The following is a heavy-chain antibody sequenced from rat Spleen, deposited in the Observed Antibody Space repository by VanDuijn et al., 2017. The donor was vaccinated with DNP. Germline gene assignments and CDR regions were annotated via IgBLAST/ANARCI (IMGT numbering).Heavy chain of an antibody. CDR3: ARPLYRDNYAPPFAY. CDR2: ITTGDDNT. V-gene: IGHV5-31*01. Sequence: EVRLVESGGDLVQPGRSLKLSCIASGFTFNTYWMTWIRQVPGKGLEWVASITTGDDNTYYPDSVKGRFTISRNNAKNTLSLQMNSLRSEDTATYFCARPLYRDNYAPPFAYWGQGTLVTVSS. D-gene: IGHD3-1*01. J-gene: IGHJ3*01. CDR1: GFTFNTYW.